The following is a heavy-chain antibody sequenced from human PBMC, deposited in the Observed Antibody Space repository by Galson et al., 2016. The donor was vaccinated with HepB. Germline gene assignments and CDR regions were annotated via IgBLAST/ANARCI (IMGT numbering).Heavy chain of an antibody. CDR2: IDGGGDK. D-gene: IGHD6-13*01. CDR3: ARIRYTNTWYSYYYGMDV. CDR1: GFSLSTSGMR. Sequence: PALVKPTQTLTLTCTFSGFSLSTSGMRVIWIRHPPGKALEWLSLIDGGGDKYYSISLKTRLTISKDTSKNQVVLTMTNMDPVDTGTYYCARIRYTNTWYSYYYGMDVWGQGTAVTVSS. J-gene: IGHJ6*02. V-gene: IGHV2-70*01.